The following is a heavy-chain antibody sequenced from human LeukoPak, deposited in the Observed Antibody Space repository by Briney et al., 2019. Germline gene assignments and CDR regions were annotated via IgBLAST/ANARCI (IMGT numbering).Heavy chain of an antibody. CDR2: IRNKANSYTT. V-gene: IGHV3-72*01. Sequence: GGSLRLSCAASGFTFSDYYMDWVRQAPGKGLEWVGRIRNKANSYTTEYAASVKGRFTISRDDSKNSLYLQMNSLKTEDTAVYYCTRVANGIDYWGQGTLVIVSS. CDR1: GFTFSDYY. CDR3: TRVANGIDY. J-gene: IGHJ4*02.